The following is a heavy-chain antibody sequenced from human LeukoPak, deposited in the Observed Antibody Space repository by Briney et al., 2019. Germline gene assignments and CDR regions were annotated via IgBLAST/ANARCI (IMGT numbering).Heavy chain of an antibody. J-gene: IGHJ4*02. CDR2: IYYSGST. CDR3: ARGVPRCGGDCYTHYFFDY. CDR1: GGSLSSYY. V-gene: IGHV4-59*01. Sequence: SETLSLTCTVSGGSLSSYYWSWIRQPPGKGLEWIGYIYYSGSTNYNPSLKSRVTISVDTSKNQFSLKLSSVTAADTAVYYCARGVPRCGGDCYTHYFFDYWGQGTLVTVSS. D-gene: IGHD2-21*02.